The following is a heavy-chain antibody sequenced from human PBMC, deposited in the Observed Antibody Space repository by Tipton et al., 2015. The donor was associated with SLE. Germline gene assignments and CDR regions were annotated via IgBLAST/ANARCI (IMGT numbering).Heavy chain of an antibody. D-gene: IGHD6-19*01. Sequence: SLRLSCAASGFTFISYGMHWVRQAPGKGLVWVSHINSDGSSTSYADSVKGRFTISRDNAKNTLYLQMNNLRAEDTAVYYCARDRTHMTVAGGFDYWGQGTLVTVSS. CDR2: INSDGSST. CDR3: ARDRTHMTVAGGFDY. V-gene: IGHV3-74*01. J-gene: IGHJ4*02. CDR1: GFTFISYG.